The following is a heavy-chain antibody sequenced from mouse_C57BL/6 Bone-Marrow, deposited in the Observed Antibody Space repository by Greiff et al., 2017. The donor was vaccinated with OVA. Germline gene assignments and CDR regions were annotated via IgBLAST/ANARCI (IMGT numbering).Heavy chain of an antibody. CDR1: GYTFTSYW. Sequence: VQLQQPGAELVRPGSSVKLSCKASGYTFTSYWLHWVKQRPIQGLEWIGNIDPSDSETHYNQKFKDKATLTVDKSSSTAYMQLSSLTSEDSAVYYCARLDYYSDYWGQGTTLTVSS. J-gene: IGHJ2*01. CDR3: ARLDYYSDY. CDR2: IDPSDSET. V-gene: IGHV1-52*01.